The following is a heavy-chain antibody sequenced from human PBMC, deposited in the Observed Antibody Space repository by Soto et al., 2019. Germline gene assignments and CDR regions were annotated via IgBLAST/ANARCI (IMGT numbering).Heavy chain of an antibody. CDR3: ARLAEDWFDP. J-gene: IGHJ5*02. Sequence: SETLSLTCTVSGGSISSYYWSWIRQPPGKGLEWIGYIYYSGSTNYNPSLKSRVTISVDTSKNQFSLKLSSVTAADTAVYYCARLAEDWFDPWGQGTLVTVSS. CDR1: GGSISSYY. CDR2: IYYSGST. V-gene: IGHV4-59*01.